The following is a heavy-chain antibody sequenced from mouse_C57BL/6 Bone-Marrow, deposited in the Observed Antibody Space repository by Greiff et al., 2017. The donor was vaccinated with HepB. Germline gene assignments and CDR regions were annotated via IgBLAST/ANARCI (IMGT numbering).Heavy chain of an antibody. Sequence: EVKLMESGGGLVQPGGSLSLSCAASGFTFTDYYMSWVRQPPGKALEWLGFIRNKANGYTTEYSASVKGRFTISRDNSQSILYLQMNALRAEDRATYYCAKLGRYWYFDVWGTGTTVTVSS. CDR3: AKLGRYWYFDV. J-gene: IGHJ1*03. D-gene: IGHD4-1*01. CDR2: IRNKANGYTT. V-gene: IGHV7-3*03. CDR1: GFTFTDYY.